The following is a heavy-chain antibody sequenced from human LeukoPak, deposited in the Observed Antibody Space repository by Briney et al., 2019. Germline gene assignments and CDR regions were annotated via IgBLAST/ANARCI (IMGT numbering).Heavy chain of an antibody. CDR2: IRYDGSNK. V-gene: IGHV3-30*02. CDR3: AKDPRNYDFWSGYYGPDY. CDR1: GFTFSSYG. Sequence: GGSLRLSCAASGFTFSSYGMHWVRQAPGKGLEWVAFIRYDGSNKYYADSVKGRFTISRDNSKNTLYLQMNSLRAEDTAVYYCAKDPRNYDFWSGYYGPDYWGQGTLVTVSS. D-gene: IGHD3-3*01. J-gene: IGHJ4*02.